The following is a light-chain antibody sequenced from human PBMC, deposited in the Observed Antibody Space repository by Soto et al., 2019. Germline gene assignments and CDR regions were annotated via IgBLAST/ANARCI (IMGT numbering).Light chain of an antibody. J-gene: IGKJ4*01. V-gene: IGKV3-20*01. Sequence: EIVLTQSPGTLSLSPGEGATLSCRASQTISRSLLAWYQQKPGQAPRLLISGASSRATGIQDRFSGSGSGTDFTLTISRLEPEDFAVYYCQQYSDAPLTFGGGTKVEIK. CDR2: GAS. CDR1: QTISRSL. CDR3: QQYSDAPLT.